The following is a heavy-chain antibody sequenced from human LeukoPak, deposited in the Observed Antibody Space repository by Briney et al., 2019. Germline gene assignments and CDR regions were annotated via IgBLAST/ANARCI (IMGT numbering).Heavy chain of an antibody. D-gene: IGHD6-13*01. Sequence: PGGSLRLSCAASGFTFSSYAMSWVRQAPGKGLEWVSAISGSGGSTYYPDSVKGRFTISRDNSKNTLYLQMNSLRAEDTAVYYCARDSSSWRFYYFDYWGQGTLVTVSS. CDR1: GFTFSSYA. V-gene: IGHV3-23*01. J-gene: IGHJ4*02. CDR2: ISGSGGST. CDR3: ARDSSSWRFYYFDY.